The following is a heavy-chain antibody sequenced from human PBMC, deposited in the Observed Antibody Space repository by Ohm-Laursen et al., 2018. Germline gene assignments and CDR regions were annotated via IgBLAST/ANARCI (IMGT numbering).Heavy chain of an antibody. CDR2: IFYTGTT. V-gene: IGHV4-59*08. D-gene: IGHD1-26*01. CDR3: ARHVQAHSGSYFAHFDL. Sequence: SDTLSLTCSVSGGSLSGYFWSWIRQPPGQGLEWIGYIFYTGTTNYNSSLRSRLTISSATSKGQLSLKLASVTAADTAIYYCARHVQAHSGSYFAHFDLWGQGALVTVSS. J-gene: IGHJ4*02. CDR1: GGSLSGYF.